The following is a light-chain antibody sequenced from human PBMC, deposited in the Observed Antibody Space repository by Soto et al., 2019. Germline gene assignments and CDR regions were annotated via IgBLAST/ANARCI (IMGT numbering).Light chain of an antibody. CDR1: SSDVGGYNF. V-gene: IGLV2-11*01. Sequence: QSALTQPRSVSGSPGQSVTISCTGTSSDVGGYNFVSWYQHHPGKAPKLMIYDVSKRPSGVPDRFSDSKSGSTASLTISGLQAEDEADYYCCSYAGSYTLVFGGGTKLTVL. J-gene: IGLJ3*02. CDR3: CSYAGSYTLV. CDR2: DVS.